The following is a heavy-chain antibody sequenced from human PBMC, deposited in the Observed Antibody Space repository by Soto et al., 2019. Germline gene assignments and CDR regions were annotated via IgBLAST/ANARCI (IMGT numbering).Heavy chain of an antibody. CDR1: GFTFTNAW. CDR3: TPGREPAAAKGYYYYAMDV. Sequence: EVQLVESGGGLVKPGVSLRLSCAASGFTFTNAWMNWVRQAPGKGLEWVGRIKSKTDGGTADYAAPVKGRFTISRDDSRTTLNQQMNSLKAEDTTVYYCTPGREPAAAKGYYYYAMDVWGQGTTVTVSS. V-gene: IGHV3-15*07. D-gene: IGHD2-2*01. CDR2: IKSKTDGGTA. J-gene: IGHJ6*02.